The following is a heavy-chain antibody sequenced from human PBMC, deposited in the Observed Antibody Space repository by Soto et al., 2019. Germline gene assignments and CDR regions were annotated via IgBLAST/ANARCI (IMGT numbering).Heavy chain of an antibody. CDR1: GFTFSTYD. Sequence: EVQLVESGGGLVRPGGSLRLSCAASGFTFSTYDMHWVRQAPGNGLEWVSAIGTAGNTYYPGSVKGRFTISRENARNSLYLQMNSLRAGDTAVYYWARAPRGSYHNIDYWGQGTLVTVSS. V-gene: IGHV3-13*01. D-gene: IGHD3-10*01. CDR3: ARAPRGSYHNIDY. CDR2: IGTAGNT. J-gene: IGHJ4*02.